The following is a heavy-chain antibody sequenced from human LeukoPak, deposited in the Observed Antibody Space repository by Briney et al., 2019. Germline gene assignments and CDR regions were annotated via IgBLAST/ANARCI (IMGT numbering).Heavy chain of an antibody. Sequence: GGSLRLSCAASGFTFNSFGIHWVRQAPGKGLEWVAVIYYDGSNNFYSDSVKGRFTISRDNSKNTVFLQMNSLRAEDTAVYYCTRDVASRNWFDPWGQGTLVTVSS. CDR2: IYYDGSNN. J-gene: IGHJ5*02. V-gene: IGHV3-30*12. CDR3: TRDVASRNWFDP. CDR1: GFTFNSFG.